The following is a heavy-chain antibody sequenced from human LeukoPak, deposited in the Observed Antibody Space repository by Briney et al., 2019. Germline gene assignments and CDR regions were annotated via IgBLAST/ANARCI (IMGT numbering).Heavy chain of an antibody. V-gene: IGHV3-48*01. J-gene: IGHJ4*02. CDR3: ARDKGGFDY. CDR1: GFTFSSYS. Sequence: GGSLRLSCAASGFTFSSYSMDWVRRAPGKGLEWISYISTSGTTRYYADSVKGRFTISRDNAKNSLYLQMNSLRADDTAVYYCARDKGGFDYWGQGTLVSVSS. CDR2: ISTSGTTR.